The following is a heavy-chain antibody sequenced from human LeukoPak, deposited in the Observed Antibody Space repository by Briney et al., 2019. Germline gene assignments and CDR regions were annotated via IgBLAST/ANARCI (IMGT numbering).Heavy chain of an antibody. V-gene: IGHV4-39*01. D-gene: IGHD3-10*01. Sequence: SETLSLTCTVSGGSISSSSYYWGWIRQPPGKGLEWIGSIYYSGSTYYNPSLKSQVTISVDTSKNQFSLKLSSVTAADTAVCYCARLSSNYYGSGSYFDYWGQGTLVTVSS. J-gene: IGHJ4*02. CDR3: ARLSSNYYGSGSYFDY. CDR1: GGSISSSSYY. CDR2: IYYSGST.